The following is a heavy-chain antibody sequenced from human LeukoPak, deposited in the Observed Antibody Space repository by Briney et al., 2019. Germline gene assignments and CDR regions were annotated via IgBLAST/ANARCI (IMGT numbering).Heavy chain of an antibody. CDR1: GYTFTSYA. D-gene: IGHD6-6*01. Sequence: GASVKVSCKASGYTFTSYAISWVRQAPGQGLEWMGGIIPIFGTANYAQKFQGRVTITADESTSTAYMELSSLRSEDTAVYYCARDRSSSSRPGYMDVWGKGTTVTVSS. V-gene: IGHV1-69*13. CDR3: ARDRSSSSRPGYMDV. CDR2: IIPIFGTA. J-gene: IGHJ6*03.